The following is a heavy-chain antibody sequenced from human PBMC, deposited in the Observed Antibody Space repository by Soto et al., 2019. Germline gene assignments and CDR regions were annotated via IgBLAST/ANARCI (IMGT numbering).Heavy chain of an antibody. D-gene: IGHD3-10*01. V-gene: IGHV1-69*02. CDR2: IMPVLGRP. J-gene: IGHJ6*02. Sequence: QVQLVQSGAEVKKPGSSVKVSCKASGVTFSSYTISWVRQAPGQGLEWMGRIMPVLGRPNYAPKFQGRVTISADKSTNTANMELSRLRSEDTAVYYCATRADAGSYYDYYYGMDVWGQGTTVTGYS. CDR1: GVTFSSYT. CDR3: ATRADAGSYYDYYYGMDV.